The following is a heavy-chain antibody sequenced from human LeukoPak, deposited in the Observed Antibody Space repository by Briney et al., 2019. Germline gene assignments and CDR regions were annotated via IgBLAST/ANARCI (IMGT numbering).Heavy chain of an antibody. V-gene: IGHV3-23*01. CDR2: ISTGGDSA. Sequence: PGGSLRLSCAASGFRFSSYAMRWVRQAPGKGLEWVSTISTGGDSAYYTDSVKGRFTISRDNPKNTLYLQMNSLRAEDTAVYYCTKGPAGSCIDYWGQGTLVTVSS. CDR1: GFRFSSYA. J-gene: IGHJ4*02. CDR3: TKGPAGSCIDY. D-gene: IGHD2-15*01.